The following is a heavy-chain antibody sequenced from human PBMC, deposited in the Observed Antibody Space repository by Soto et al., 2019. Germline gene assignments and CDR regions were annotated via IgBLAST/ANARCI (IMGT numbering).Heavy chain of an antibody. V-gene: IGHV4-59*01. CDR2: IYYSGST. CDR1: GGSISSYY. J-gene: IGHJ3*01. Sequence: SETLSLTCTVSGGSISSYYWSWIRQPPGKGLEWIGYIYYSGSTNYNPSLKSRVTISVGTSKNQFSLKLSSVTAADTAVYYCARDPGRAVAGTGVGEFDFWGQGTMVNV. CDR3: ARDPGRAVAGTGVGEFDF. D-gene: IGHD6-19*01.